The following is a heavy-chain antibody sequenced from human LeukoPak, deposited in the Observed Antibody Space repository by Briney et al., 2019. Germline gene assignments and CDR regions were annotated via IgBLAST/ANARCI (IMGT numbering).Heavy chain of an antibody. V-gene: IGHV1-69*05. D-gene: IGHD4-17*01. CDR2: IIPIFGTA. CDR1: GGTFSSYA. CDR3: ARGETTVTTFDY. Sequence: ASVKVSCKASGGTFSSYAISWVRQAPGQGLEWMGGIIPIFGTANYAQKFQGRVTMTRNTSISTAYMELSSLRSEDTAVYYCARGETTVTTFDYWGQGTLVTVSS. J-gene: IGHJ4*02.